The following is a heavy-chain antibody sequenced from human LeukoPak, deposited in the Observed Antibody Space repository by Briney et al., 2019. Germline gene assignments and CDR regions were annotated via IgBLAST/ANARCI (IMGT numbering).Heavy chain of an antibody. J-gene: IGHJ4*02. CDR1: GGSISSGYYY. V-gene: IGHV4-61*02. CDR3: ARDELLWFGESPN. Sequence: SETLSLTCSVSGGSISSGYYYWSWIRQPAGQGLEWIGRISTTGSTDYNPSLKSRVTISVDTSKNQFSLKLSSVTAADTAVYYCARDELLWFGESPNWGQGTLVTVSS. CDR2: ISTTGST. D-gene: IGHD3-10*01.